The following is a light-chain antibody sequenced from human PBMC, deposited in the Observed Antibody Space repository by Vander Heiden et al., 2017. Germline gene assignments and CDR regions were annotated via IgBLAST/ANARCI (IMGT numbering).Light chain of an antibody. CDR1: QSIDTY. CDR2: AAS. CDR3: QQSYSTPYT. J-gene: IGKJ2*01. V-gene: IGKV1-39*01. Sequence: DIQMTQSPSSLSASVGDRVTITCRASQSIDTYLNWYQQNPGKAPKLLIFAASSLQSGVTSRFSGSGSGTDFILTIRSLQPEDFATYYCQQSYSTPYTFGQGTKLEIK.